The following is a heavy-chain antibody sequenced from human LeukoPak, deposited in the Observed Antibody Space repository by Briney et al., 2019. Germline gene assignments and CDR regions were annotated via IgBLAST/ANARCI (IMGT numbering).Heavy chain of an antibody. CDR3: ASPPYGGEVYYFDY. CDR1: GGSFSGYF. CDR2: IYYSGST. D-gene: IGHD4-23*01. Sequence: KASETLSLTCGMYGGSFSGYFWSWIRQPPGKGLEWIGSIYYSGSTYYNPSLKSRVTISVDTSKNQFSLKLSSVTAADTAVYYCASPPYGGEVYYFDYWGQGTLVTVSS. V-gene: IGHV4-34*01. J-gene: IGHJ4*02.